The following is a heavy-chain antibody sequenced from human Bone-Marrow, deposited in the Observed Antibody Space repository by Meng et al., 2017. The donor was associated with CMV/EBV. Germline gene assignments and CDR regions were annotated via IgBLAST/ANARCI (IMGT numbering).Heavy chain of an antibody. Sequence: SETLSLTCSVSGGSISSSSYYWGWIRQPPGKGLEWIGNIYYSGSTYYNPSLKSRVTMSVDTSKNQFSLKLSSVTAADTAVYYCARTRITMIVGGAFDIWGQGTMVTVSS. V-gene: IGHV4-39*07. CDR1: GGSISSSSYY. CDR3: ARTRITMIVGGAFDI. CDR2: IYYSGST. D-gene: IGHD3-22*01. J-gene: IGHJ3*02.